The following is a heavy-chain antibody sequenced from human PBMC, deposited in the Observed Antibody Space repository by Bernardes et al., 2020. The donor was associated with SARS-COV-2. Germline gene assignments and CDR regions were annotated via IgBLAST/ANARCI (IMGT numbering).Heavy chain of an antibody. CDR3: AGGSSGYYYYYYGMDV. V-gene: IGHV3-23*01. CDR2: ISGSGGST. D-gene: IGHD3-22*01. J-gene: IGHJ6*02. CDR1: GFTFSSYA. Sequence: GGSLRLSCAASGFTFSSYAMSWVRQAPGKGLEWVSAISGSGGSTYYADSVKGRFTISRDNSKNTLYLQMNSLRAEDTAVYYCAGGSSGYYYYYYGMDVWGQGTTVTVSS.